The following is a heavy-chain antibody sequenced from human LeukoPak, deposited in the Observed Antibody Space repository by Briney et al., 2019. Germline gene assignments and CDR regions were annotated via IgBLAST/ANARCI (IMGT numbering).Heavy chain of an antibody. CDR1: GYSFPSHY. V-gene: IGHV1-2*06. Sequence: ASVKVSCKASGYSFPSHYLNCVRQAPGHGLDYMGRINPNSGATDCAQKFQARVIMTRDTSLSTVYMELSRLTYDDTAVYLCARVLPKSGVFTAQDIWGQGTMVTVSS. D-gene: IGHD3-10*01. CDR2: INPNSGAT. J-gene: IGHJ3*02. CDR3: ARVLPKSGVFTAQDI.